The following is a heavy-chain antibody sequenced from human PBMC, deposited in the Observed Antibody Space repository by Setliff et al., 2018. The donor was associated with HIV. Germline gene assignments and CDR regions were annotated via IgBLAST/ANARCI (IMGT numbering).Heavy chain of an antibody. CDR1: GGTFRSHE. CDR2: IVPILNTG. V-gene: IGHV1-69*13. Sequence: ASVKVSCKASGGTFRSHEISWVRRAPGQGLEWMGGIVPILNTGNYAPKFQGRVTITADESTTTAYMELSSLRSEDTAVYYCARIPNHSSGFDYWGQGTPVTVSS. D-gene: IGHD3-22*01. CDR3: ARIPNHSSGFDY. J-gene: IGHJ4*02.